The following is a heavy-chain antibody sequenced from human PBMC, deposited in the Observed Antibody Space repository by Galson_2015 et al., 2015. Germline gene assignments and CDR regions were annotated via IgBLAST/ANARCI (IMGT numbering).Heavy chain of an antibody. CDR2: ISYDGSNK. CDR1: GFTFSSYA. CDR3: ARDRVYYYYYMDV. Sequence: SLRLSCAASGFTFSSYAMHWVRQAPGKGLEWVAVISYDGSNKYYADSVKGRFTISRDNSKNTLYLQMNSLRAEDTAVYYCARDRVYYYYYMDVWGKGTTVTVSS. J-gene: IGHJ6*03. D-gene: IGHD3-10*01. V-gene: IGHV3-30*01.